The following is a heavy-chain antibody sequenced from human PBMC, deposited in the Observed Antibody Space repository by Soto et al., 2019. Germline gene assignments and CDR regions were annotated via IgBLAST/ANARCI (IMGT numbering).Heavy chain of an antibody. D-gene: IGHD5-12*01. CDR3: AKDSLAIPEGGYDY. CDR2: ISGSGGST. V-gene: IGHV3-23*01. Sequence: GGSLRLSCAASGFTFSSYAMSWVRQAPGKGLEWVSAISGSGGSTYYADSVKGQLTISRDNSKNTLYLQMNSLRAEDTAVYYCAKDSLAIPEGGYDYWGQGTLVTVSS. CDR1: GFTFSSYA. J-gene: IGHJ4*02.